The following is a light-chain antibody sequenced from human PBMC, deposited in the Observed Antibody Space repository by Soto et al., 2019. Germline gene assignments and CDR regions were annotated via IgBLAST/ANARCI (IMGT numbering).Light chain of an antibody. CDR1: QNVSNSY. CDR3: QQYGTSPRT. V-gene: IGKV3-20*01. Sequence: EIVLTQSTATLSLSPGERASLSCRASQNVSNSYLALYQQKPGQAPRLLIFGASNRATGIPDRFSGSGSGTDFTLTISRLEPEDFAVYYCQQYGTSPRTFGQGTKLEIK. CDR2: GAS. J-gene: IGKJ2*01.